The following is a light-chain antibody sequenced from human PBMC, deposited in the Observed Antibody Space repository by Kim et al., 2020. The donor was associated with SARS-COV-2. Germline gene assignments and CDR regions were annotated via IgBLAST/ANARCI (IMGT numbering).Light chain of an antibody. CDR3: QSYDSSLSGSGV. V-gene: IGLV1-40*01. CDR1: SSNIGAGYD. Sequence: VTISCAGSSSNIGAGYDVHWYQQLPGTAPKLLIYGNSNRPSGVPDRFSGSKSGTSASLAITGLQAEDEADYYCQSYDSSLSGSGVFGGGTQLTVL. J-gene: IGLJ2*01. CDR2: GNS.